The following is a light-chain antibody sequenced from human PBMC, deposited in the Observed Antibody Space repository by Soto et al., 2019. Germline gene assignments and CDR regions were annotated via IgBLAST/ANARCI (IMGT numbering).Light chain of an antibody. CDR3: QQYNNWPHT. Sequence: EIVMTQSPATLSVSPGERATLSCRASQSVSSNLAWYQQKLCQAPSLLIYGASTRATGIPARFSGSGSGTEFTLTISSLQSEDFAVYYCQQYNNWPHTFGQGTKLEIK. CDR2: GAS. V-gene: IGKV3-15*01. CDR1: QSVSSN. J-gene: IGKJ2*01.